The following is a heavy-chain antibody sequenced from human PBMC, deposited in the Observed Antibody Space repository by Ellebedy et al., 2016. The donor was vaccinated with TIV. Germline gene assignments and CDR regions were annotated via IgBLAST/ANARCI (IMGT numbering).Heavy chain of an antibody. CDR2: ISWNSGSI. Sequence: GGSLRLXXAASGFTFADYAMHWVRQAPGKGLEWVSGISWNSGSIGYADSVKGRFTISRDNAKNSLYLQMNSLRAEDTALYYCAKDIDYGGNFDYWGQGTLVTVSS. D-gene: IGHD4-23*01. CDR1: GFTFADYA. V-gene: IGHV3-9*01. CDR3: AKDIDYGGNFDY. J-gene: IGHJ4*02.